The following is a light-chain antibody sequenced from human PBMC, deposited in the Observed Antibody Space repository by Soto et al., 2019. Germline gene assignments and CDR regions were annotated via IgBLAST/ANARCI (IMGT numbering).Light chain of an antibody. J-gene: IGKJ5*01. CDR3: QQLNSYPIT. Sequence: DIQLTQSPSLLSASVGDRVTITCRASRGIRSYLAWYQQKPGKAPKLLIYAASTLQSGVPSRFSGSGSGTEFTLTISSLQPEDFATYYCQQLNSYPITFGQGTRLEIK. CDR2: AAS. V-gene: IGKV1-9*01. CDR1: RGIRSY.